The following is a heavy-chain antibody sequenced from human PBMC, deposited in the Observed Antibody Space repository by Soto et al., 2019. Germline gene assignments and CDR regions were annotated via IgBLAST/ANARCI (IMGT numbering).Heavy chain of an antibody. CDR3: ARSVKQQLDT. Sequence: GGSLRLSCAASGFTFSSYAMSWVRQAPGKGLEWVSTISNSGGRTYYADSVKGRFAISRDNSKNTLYLQMTSLRAEDTAVYYCARSVKQQLDTWGQGTLVTVSS. CDR2: ISNSGGRT. D-gene: IGHD6-13*01. CDR1: GFTFSSYA. J-gene: IGHJ4*02. V-gene: IGHV3-23*01.